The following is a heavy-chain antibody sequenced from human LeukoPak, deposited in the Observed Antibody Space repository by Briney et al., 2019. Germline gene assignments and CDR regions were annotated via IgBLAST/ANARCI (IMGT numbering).Heavy chain of an antibody. CDR3: ARYCSSTSCYAHAFDI. V-gene: IGHV1-18*01. D-gene: IGHD2-2*01. CDR2: ISAYNGNT. J-gene: IGHJ3*02. Sequence: ASVKVSCKASGYTFTSYGISWVRQAPGQGLEWMGWISAYNGNTNYAQKLQGRVTMTTDTSTSTAYMELRSLRSDDTAVYYCARYCSSTSCYAHAFDIWGQGTMVTVSS. CDR1: GYTFTSYG.